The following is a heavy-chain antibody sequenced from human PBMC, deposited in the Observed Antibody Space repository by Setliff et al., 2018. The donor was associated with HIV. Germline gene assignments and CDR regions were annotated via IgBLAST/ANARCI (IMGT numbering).Heavy chain of an antibody. J-gene: IGHJ4*02. CDR3: ARQMPIPGIAITPVDY. CDR1: GGSIGGYY. V-gene: IGHV4-59*08. CDR2: VFYTGFA. Sequence: PSETLSLTCTVSGGSIGGYYWSWIRQPPGKGLEWMGYVFYTGFAAYNPSLKSRLTISVDTSKSQFSLTLTSVTAADTAVYYCARQMPIPGIAITPVDYWGQGALVTVSS. D-gene: IGHD5-12*01.